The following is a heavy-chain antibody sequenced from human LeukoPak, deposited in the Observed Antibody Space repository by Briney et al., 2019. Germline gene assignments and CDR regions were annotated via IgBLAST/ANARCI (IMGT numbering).Heavy chain of an antibody. CDR3: ARDMGRSGGRLLDHYSSGWFGMDY. CDR1: GCNFSVYS. V-gene: IGHV3-21*06. Sequence: VGSLRLSGSVSGCNFSVYSMNWVRQAPGKGLEWVSFISSSSSYKYYADSVKGRFTVARDNDKTSLYLVMDSLRAEDTAVYYCARDMGRSGGRLLDHYSSGWFGMDYWGEGILVTVSS. D-gene: IGHD6-19*01. CDR2: ISSSSSYK. J-gene: IGHJ4*02.